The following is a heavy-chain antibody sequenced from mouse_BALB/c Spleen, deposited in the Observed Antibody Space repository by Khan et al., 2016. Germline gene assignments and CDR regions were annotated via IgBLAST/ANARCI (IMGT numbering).Heavy chain of an antibody. CDR3: ARHQRNYGSPWYFDD. V-gene: IGHV5-12*02. CDR2: ICNGGDNT. J-gene: IGHJ1*01. D-gene: IGHD1-1*01. CDR1: GFTFSDYY. Sequence: EVELVESGGGLVQPGGSLKLSCATSGFTFSDYYMYWVRQTPEKRLEWVAYICNGGDNTYYSDTVKGRFTIYRDNAKNILSMQMSRQKSDDTATSYCARHQRNYGSPWYFDDWGAGTTVTVSS.